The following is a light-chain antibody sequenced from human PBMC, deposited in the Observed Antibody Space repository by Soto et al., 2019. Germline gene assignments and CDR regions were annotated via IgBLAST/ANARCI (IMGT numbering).Light chain of an antibody. CDR1: SDVGGYNY. CDR3: SSYAGRNNYVV. Sequence: QSALTQPPSASGSPGQAVTISCTGTSDVGGYNYVSWYQQHPGKAPKLVIYEVSKRPSGVPDRFSGSKSGNTASLTVSGLQAEDEADYYCSSYAGRNNYVVFGGGTKVTVL. J-gene: IGLJ2*01. CDR2: EVS. V-gene: IGLV2-8*01.